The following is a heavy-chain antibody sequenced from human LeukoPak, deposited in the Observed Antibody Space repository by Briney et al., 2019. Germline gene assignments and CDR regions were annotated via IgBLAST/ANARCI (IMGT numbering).Heavy chain of an antibody. D-gene: IGHD4-23*01. CDR1: GFTFSSYG. CDR3: ARGGGPGGSDYGSNEEGDAFDI. V-gene: IGHV3-33*01. Sequence: PGGSLRLSCAASGFTFSSYGMHWVRQAPGKGLEWVAVIWYDGSNKYYADSVKGRFTISRDNSKNTLYLQMNSLRAEDTAVYYCARGGGPGGSDYGSNEEGDAFDIWGQGTMVTVSS. J-gene: IGHJ3*02. CDR2: IWYDGSNK.